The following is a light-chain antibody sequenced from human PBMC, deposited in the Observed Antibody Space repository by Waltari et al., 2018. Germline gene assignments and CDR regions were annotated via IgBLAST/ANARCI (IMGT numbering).Light chain of an antibody. V-gene: IGKV3-20*01. CDR2: GAS. Sequence: EIVSSQSPGTLSLSPGERATLSCRASQSVATYLAWYQQKTGQAPRLLIYGASSRATGVPDRFSASGSGTDFSLTISSLEPEDFAVYYCQHYVRLPVTFGQGTKVEIK. CDR3: QHYVRLPVT. J-gene: IGKJ1*01. CDR1: QSVATY.